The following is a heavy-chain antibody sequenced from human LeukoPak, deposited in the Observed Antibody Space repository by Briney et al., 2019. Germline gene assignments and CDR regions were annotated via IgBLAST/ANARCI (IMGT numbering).Heavy chain of an antibody. J-gene: IGHJ4*02. V-gene: IGHV4-34*01. CDR1: GGSFSGYY. Sequence: SETLSLTCAVYGGSFSGYYWSWIRQPPGKGLEWIGEINHSGSTNYNPSLKSRVTISVDTSKNQFSLKLSSVTAADTAVYYCARATPFDYWGQGTLVTVSS. CDR3: ARATPFDY. CDR2: INHSGST.